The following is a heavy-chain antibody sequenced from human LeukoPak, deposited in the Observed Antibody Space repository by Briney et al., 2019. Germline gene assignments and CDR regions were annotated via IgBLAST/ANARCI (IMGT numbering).Heavy chain of an antibody. J-gene: IGHJ4*02. CDR1: GGSFSGYY. CDR2: INHSGST. V-gene: IGHV4-34*01. CDR3: ARMDCTNGVCYKGGFDY. D-gene: IGHD2-8*01. Sequence: SETLSLTCAVYGGSFSGYYWSWIRQPPGKGLEWIGEINHSGSTNYNPSLKSRVTISVDTSKNQFSLKLSPVTAADTAVYYCARMDCTNGVCYKGGFDYWGRGTLVTVSS.